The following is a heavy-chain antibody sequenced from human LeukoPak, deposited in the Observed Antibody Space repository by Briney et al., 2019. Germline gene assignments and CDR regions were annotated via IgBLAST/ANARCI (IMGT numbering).Heavy chain of an antibody. V-gene: IGHV3-30-3*01. CDR3: ARGSEEYYFDY. Sequence: GGSLRLSCAASGFTFSSYAMHWVRQAPGKGLEWVAVISYDGSNKYYADSVKGRFTISRDDSKNTLYLQMNSLRAEDTAVYYCARGSEEYYFDYWGQGTLVTVSS. CDR1: GFTFSSYA. CDR2: ISYDGSNK. J-gene: IGHJ4*02.